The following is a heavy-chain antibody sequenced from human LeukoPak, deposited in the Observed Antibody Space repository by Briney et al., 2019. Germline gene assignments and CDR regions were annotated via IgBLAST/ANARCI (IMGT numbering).Heavy chain of an antibody. CDR2: IRSKAYGGTT. V-gene: IGHV3-49*04. J-gene: IGHJ4*02. Sequence: GGSLRLSCTVSGFTFGDYAMTWVRQAPGKGLEWVGFIRSKAYGGTTEYAASVKGRFTISRDDSKSIAYLQMNSLKTEDTAVYYCTVAVAEYWGQGTLVTVSS. CDR1: GFTFGDYA. D-gene: IGHD6-19*01. CDR3: TVAVAEY.